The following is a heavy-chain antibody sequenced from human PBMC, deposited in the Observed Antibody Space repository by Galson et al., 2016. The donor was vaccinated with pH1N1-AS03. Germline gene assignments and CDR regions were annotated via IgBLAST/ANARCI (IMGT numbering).Heavy chain of an antibody. CDR2: IWGNGDSK. J-gene: IGHJ4*02. D-gene: IGHD5/OR15-5a*01. CDR1: GFTFSTYS. Sequence: LRLSCAASGFTFSTYSMNWVRQAPGKGLEWVSGIWGNGDSKYYADFVKGRFTISRDNSKNTLYLQMNSLRADDTAVYYCAKDMKPDGVYDLDYWGQGTLVTVSS. V-gene: IGHV3-23*01. CDR3: AKDMKPDGVYDLDY.